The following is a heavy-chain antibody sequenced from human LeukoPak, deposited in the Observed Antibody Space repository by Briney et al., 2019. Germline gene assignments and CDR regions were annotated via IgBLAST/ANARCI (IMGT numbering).Heavy chain of an antibody. CDR2: IKSKKDGGTT. CDR1: GFTFTNAW. J-gene: IGHJ4*02. V-gene: IGHV3-15*01. D-gene: IGHD2-21*01. Sequence: GGSLRLSCAASGFTFTNAWMSWVRQAPGKGLEWVGRIKSKKDGGTTDYAAPVKGRFTISRDDSKDTLYLQMNSLETEDIAVYYCVTEYYGAYNYWGQGTLVTVSS. CDR3: VTEYYGAYNY.